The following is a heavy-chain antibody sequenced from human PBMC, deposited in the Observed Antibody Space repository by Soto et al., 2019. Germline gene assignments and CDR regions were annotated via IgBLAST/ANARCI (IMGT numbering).Heavy chain of an antibody. D-gene: IGHD2-8*02. V-gene: IGHV1-46*01. CDR1: GYTFTRHY. J-gene: IGHJ3*02. CDR3: ARSRAPGASDAFDI. Sequence: GASVKVSCKASGYTFTRHYIYWVRQAPGEGLQWMGFINPSGGSPVYPQKFQGTVTMTSDTSTSTVYMELSSLRSEDTGVYYCARSRAPGASDAFDIWGQGXMVTVPS. CDR2: INPSGGSP.